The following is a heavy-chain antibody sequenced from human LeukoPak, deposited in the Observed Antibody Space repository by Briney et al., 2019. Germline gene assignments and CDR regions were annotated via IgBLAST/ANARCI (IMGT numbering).Heavy chain of an antibody. Sequence: PSETLSLTCAVSGGSISSSNWWSWVRQPPGKGLEWIGEINHSGSTNYNPSLKSRVTISVDTSKNQFSLKLSSVTAADTAVYYCARRMVRGVMSSVHFDYWGQGTLVTVSS. CDR3: ARRMVRGVMSSVHFDY. D-gene: IGHD3-10*01. CDR1: GGSISSSNW. CDR2: INHSGST. J-gene: IGHJ4*02. V-gene: IGHV4-4*02.